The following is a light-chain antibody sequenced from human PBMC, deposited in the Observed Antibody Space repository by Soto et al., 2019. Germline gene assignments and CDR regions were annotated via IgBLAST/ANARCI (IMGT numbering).Light chain of an antibody. CDR2: DVT. J-gene: IGLJ1*01. Sequence: QSALTQPASVSGSPGQAITISCTGTSSDVGGFNYVSWYQQHAGKAPKLMIYDVTNRPSGVSYRFSGSKSGNTASLTISGLQAEDEADYYCNSYTSSSPYVFGTGTKLTVL. V-gene: IGLV2-14*03. CDR1: SSDVGGFNY. CDR3: NSYTSSSPYV.